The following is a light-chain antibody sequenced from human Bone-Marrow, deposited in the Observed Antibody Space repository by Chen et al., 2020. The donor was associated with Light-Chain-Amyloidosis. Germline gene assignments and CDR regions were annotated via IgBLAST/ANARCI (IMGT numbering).Light chain of an antibody. CDR3: QQYGSSPRT. J-gene: IGKJ1*01. CDR2: GAS. V-gene: IGKV3-20*01. Sequence: EIVLTQSPGTLSLSPGERATLSCRASQSVSSSYLAWYQQKPGQAPRLLIYGASSRATGIPDRFSGSGSGTDFTLTISRLEAKDFAVYYCQQYGSSPRTFGQGTKVEIK. CDR1: QSVSSSY.